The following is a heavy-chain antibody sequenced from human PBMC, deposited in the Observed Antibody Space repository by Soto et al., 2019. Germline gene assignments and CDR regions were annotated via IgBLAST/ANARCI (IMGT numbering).Heavy chain of an antibody. CDR1: GFTFSSYS. D-gene: IGHD3-22*01. J-gene: IGHJ4*02. CDR2: ISSSSSYI. Sequence: KSGGSLRLSCAASGFTFSSYSMNWVRQAPGKGLEWVSSISSSSSYIYYADSVKGRFTISRDNAKNSLYLQMNSLRAEDTAVYYCARVSLYNYDSSGYSSFDYWGQGTLVTVSS. CDR3: ARVSLYNYDSSGYSSFDY. V-gene: IGHV3-21*01.